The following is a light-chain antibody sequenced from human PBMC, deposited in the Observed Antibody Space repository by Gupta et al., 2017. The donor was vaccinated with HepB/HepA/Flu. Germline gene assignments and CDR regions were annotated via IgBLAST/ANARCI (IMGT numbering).Light chain of an antibody. CDR1: SSDIGAYNL. Sequence: QSAPTQHPSSSGSPGQSVTISCTGTSSDIGAYNLVSWYQQHPGNAPKLIIYDVFQRPSGVPDRCSGSKYGNTASLTVVGLQDEDEDDYYCCSYAGNDNWVFGGGTKVTVL. V-gene: IGLV2-8*01. J-gene: IGLJ1*01. CDR3: CSYAGNDNWV. CDR2: DVF.